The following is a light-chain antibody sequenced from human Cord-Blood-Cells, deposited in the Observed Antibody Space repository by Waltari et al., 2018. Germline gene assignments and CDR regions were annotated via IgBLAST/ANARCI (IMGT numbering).Light chain of an antibody. Sequence: SYEVTQPPSVSVSPGQTASITCSGDKWGDKHACWYQQKPGQSPVLVIYQDSKQPSGILERVSGSNSGNTATLTISGAPAMDEADYFCQAWDSSTAVFCGETKLTVL. V-gene: IGLV3-1*01. CDR3: QAWDSSTAV. CDR2: QDS. J-gene: IGLJ3*02. CDR1: KWGDKH.